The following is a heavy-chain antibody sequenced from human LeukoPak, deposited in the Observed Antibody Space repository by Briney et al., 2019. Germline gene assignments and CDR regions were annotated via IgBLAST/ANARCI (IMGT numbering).Heavy chain of an antibody. CDR2: IYYSGST. CDR3: AREVGGQPSAFDI. D-gene: IGHD3-3*01. V-gene: IGHV4-61*08. Sequence: PSETLSLTCTVSGGSISSGGYYWSWIRQHPGKGLEWIGYIYYSGSTYYNPSLKSRVTISVDTSKNQFSLKLSSVTAADTAVYYCAREVGGQPSAFDIWGQGTMVTVSS. CDR1: GGSISSGGYY. J-gene: IGHJ3*02.